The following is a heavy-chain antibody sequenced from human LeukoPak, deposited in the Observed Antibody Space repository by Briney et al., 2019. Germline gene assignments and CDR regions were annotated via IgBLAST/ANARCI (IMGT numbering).Heavy chain of an antibody. D-gene: IGHD6-13*01. CDR3: ARHVPSSIAAAGAYYFDY. Sequence: PSQTLSLTCTVSGGSISIGGYYWSWIRQHPGKGLEWIGYIYYSGTTYYNPSLRSRVAISVDTSKNQFSLKLSSVTAADTAVYYCARHVPSSIAAAGAYYFDYWGQGNLVTVSS. V-gene: IGHV4-31*03. J-gene: IGHJ4*02. CDR2: IYYSGTT. CDR1: GGSISIGGYY.